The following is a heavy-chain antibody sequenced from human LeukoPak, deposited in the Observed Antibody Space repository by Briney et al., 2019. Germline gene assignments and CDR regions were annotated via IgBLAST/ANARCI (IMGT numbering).Heavy chain of an antibody. CDR2: IKTDGTTT. J-gene: IGHJ4*02. Sequence: GGSLRLSCAGSGFIFSGYWMHWVRQAPGKGLMWVSRIKTDGTTTYYADSVKGRFTVSRDNAKNSLYLQMNSLRAEDTAVYYCARDPHGDYALWGQGTLVTVSS. D-gene: IGHD4-17*01. V-gene: IGHV3-74*01. CDR1: GFIFSGYW. CDR3: ARDPHGDYAL.